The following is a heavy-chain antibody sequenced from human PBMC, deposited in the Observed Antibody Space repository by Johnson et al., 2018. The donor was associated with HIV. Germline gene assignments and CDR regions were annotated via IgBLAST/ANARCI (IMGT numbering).Heavy chain of an antibody. V-gene: IGHV3-30-3*01. J-gene: IGHJ3*02. CDR3: ARDAWLWCIGHAFDI. CDR1: GFTFSSYA. Sequence: QVQLVESGGGVVQPGRSLRLSCAASGFTFSSYAMHWVRQAPGKGLEWVAVISYDGSNKYYADSVKGRFTISRDNSKNTLYLQMNSLRAEDTAVYYCARDAWLWCIGHAFDIWGQGTMVTVSS. CDR2: ISYDGSNK. D-gene: IGHD2-8*01.